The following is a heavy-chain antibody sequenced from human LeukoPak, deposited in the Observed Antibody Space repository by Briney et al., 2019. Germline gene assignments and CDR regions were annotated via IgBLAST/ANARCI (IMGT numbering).Heavy chain of an antibody. CDR1: GGSISSYY. J-gene: IGHJ4*02. D-gene: IGHD6-13*01. CDR2: ISTSGST. CDR3: ARQSSTAAASFDF. V-gene: IGHV4-4*07. Sequence: SETLSLTCTVSGGSISSYYWSWIRQPAGKGLEWLGRISTSGSTYYNPSLKSRLSLSLDTSRKQFSVNLASVTAADTAVYYCARQSSTAAASFDFWGQGTLVTVSS.